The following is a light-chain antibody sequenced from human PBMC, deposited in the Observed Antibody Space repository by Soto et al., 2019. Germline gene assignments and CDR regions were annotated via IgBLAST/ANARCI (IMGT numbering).Light chain of an antibody. CDR3: QSYDRSLSASV. CDR2: GST. CDR1: GSNIGAGSD. Sequence: QSALTQPHSVSGAPGQRVTISCTGSGSNIGAGSDVHWYQQFPGTAPKALIYGSTNRPSGVPDRFSGSKSGTSASLAITGLQAEDEAEYYCQSYDRSLSASVFGGGTQLTVL. J-gene: IGLJ7*01. V-gene: IGLV1-40*01.